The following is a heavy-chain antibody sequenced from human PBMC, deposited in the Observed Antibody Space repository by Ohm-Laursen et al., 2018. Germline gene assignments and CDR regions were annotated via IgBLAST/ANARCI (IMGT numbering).Heavy chain of an antibody. CDR3: ASGYSYGGDY. V-gene: IGHV4-34*01. Sequence: SDTLSLTCAVYGGSFSGYYWSWIRQPPGKGLEWIGEINHSGSTNYNPSLKSQVTILVDTSKNQFSLKLSSVTAADTAVYYCASGYSYGGDYWGQGTLVTVSS. D-gene: IGHD5-18*01. CDR1: GGSFSGYY. CDR2: INHSGST. J-gene: IGHJ4*02.